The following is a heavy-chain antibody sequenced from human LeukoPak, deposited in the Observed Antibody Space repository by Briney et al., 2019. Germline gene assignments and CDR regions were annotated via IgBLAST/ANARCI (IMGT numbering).Heavy chain of an antibody. J-gene: IGHJ6*02. D-gene: IGHD6-25*01. CDR3: ARVRASANYYYGMDT. Sequence: GGSLRLSCAASGFTFSSYDMHWVRQATGKGLEWVSAIGTAGDTYYPGSVKGRFTISRENAKNSLHLQMNSLRAGDTAVYYCARVRASANYYYGMDTWGQGTTVTVSS. CDR2: IGTAGDT. CDR1: GFTFSSYD. V-gene: IGHV3-13*01.